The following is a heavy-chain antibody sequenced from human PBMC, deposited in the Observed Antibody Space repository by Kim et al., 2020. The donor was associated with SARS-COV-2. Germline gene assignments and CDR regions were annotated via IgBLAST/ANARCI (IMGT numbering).Heavy chain of an antibody. CDR2: T. V-gene: IGHV5-51*01. D-gene: IGHD2-15*01. Sequence: TRYSPSFQGKVTISADKSISTAYLQWSSLKASDTAMYYCARLGRGGRADYWGQGTLVTVSS. J-gene: IGHJ4*02. CDR3: ARLGRGGRADY.